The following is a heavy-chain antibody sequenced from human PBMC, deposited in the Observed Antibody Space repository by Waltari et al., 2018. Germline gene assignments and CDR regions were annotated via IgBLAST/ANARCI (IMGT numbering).Heavy chain of an antibody. CDR1: GGTFSSYA. V-gene: IGHV1-69*04. D-gene: IGHD2-21*02. CDR2: IIPILGIA. CDR3: ATPAMVVTPPDYYYYYMDV. Sequence: QVQLGQSGAEVKKPGSSVKVSCKAAGGTFSSYAISWVRQAPGQGLEWMRGIIPILGIANYAQKFQGRVTITAAESTSTAYMELSSLRSEDTAVYYCATPAMVVTPPDYYYYYMDVWGKGTTVTVSS. J-gene: IGHJ6*03.